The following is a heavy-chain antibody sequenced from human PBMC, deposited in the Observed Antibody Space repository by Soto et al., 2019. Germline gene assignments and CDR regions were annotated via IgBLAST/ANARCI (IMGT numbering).Heavy chain of an antibody. J-gene: IGHJ4*02. CDR3: ARDLTPYSSSWYQFDY. CDR2: INPNSGGT. Sequence: ASVKVSCKASGYTFTGYYIHWVRQAPGQGLEWMGWINPNSGGTNYAQKFQGWVTMTRDTSISTAYMELSRLRSDDTAVYYCARDLTPYSSSWYQFDYWGQGTLVTVSS. V-gene: IGHV1-2*04. CDR1: GYTFTGYY. D-gene: IGHD6-13*01.